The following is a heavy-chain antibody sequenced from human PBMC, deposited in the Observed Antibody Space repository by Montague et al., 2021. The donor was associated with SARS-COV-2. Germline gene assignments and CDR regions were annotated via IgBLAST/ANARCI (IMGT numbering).Heavy chain of an antibody. CDR3: ARHFPVTIFGVVIHPGGMDV. CDR2: IYYSGST. CDR1: GGSISSYY. Sequence: SETLSLTCTVSGGSISSYYWSWIRQPPGKGLEWIVYIYYSGSTNYNHPLKSRVTISADTTKNQFSLKLSSVTAADTAVYYCARHFPVTIFGVVIHPGGMDVWGQGTTVTVSS. V-gene: IGHV4-59*08. D-gene: IGHD3-3*01. J-gene: IGHJ6*02.